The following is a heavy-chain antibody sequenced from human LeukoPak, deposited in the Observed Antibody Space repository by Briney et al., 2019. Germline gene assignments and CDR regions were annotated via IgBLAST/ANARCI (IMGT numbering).Heavy chain of an antibody. Sequence: ASETLSLTCTVSGGSISSYYWSWIRQTPEKGLEWIGYISYSGRTDYGPSLKSRVTISVETSKNEFSLKLRSVTAADTAVYYCARVTGYRIEDYFDYWGQGTLVTVSS. D-gene: IGHD6-13*01. J-gene: IGHJ4*02. CDR2: ISYSGRT. V-gene: IGHV4-59*01. CDR3: ARVTGYRIEDYFDY. CDR1: GGSISSYY.